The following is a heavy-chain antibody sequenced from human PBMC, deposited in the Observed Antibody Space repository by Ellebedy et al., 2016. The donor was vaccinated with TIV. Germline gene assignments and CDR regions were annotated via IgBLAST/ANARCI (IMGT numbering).Heavy chain of an antibody. D-gene: IGHD4-17*01. V-gene: IGHV3-7*01. Sequence: GESLKISCAASGFSFRSYWMSWVRQAPGKGLEWVATIYQDGSDQYYVDSVKGRFTISRDNANKSLFLQMNNLRVEDTAGYYCARRGSYGDYAVQINSWFDTWGRGTLVTVSS. CDR3: ARRGSYGDYAVQINSWFDT. CDR2: IYQDGSDQ. J-gene: IGHJ5*02. CDR1: GFSFRSYW.